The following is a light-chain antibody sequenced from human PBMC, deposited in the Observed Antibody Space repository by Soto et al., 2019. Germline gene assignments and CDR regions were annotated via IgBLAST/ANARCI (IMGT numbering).Light chain of an antibody. Sequence: EIVLTQSPGTLSPPPGERATLSCRASQSVSSSYLAWYHQKPGQAPRLLSYGASCRATGIPERSRGSESGRAFTLTVSRLEREDFAVYYCKQYGSSPQGTCGRRTKVEIK. CDR2: GAS. J-gene: IGKJ1*01. CDR1: QSVSSSY. CDR3: KQYGSSPQGT. V-gene: IGKV3-20*01.